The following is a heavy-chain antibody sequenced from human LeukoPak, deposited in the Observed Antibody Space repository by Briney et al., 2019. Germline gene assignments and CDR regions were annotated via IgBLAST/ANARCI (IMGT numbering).Heavy chain of an antibody. CDR2: IYYSGNT. D-gene: IGHD3-3*01. CDR1: GDSVSTYY. V-gene: IGHV4-59*02. CDR3: AGTKEWLSYVY. Sequence: SETLSLTCTVYGDSVSTYYWSWIRQPPGKGLEWIGHIYYSGNTNYNPSLKSRVTTSVDTSKNQFSLKVTSVTAADTAVYYCAGTKEWLSYVYWGQGTLVTVSS. J-gene: IGHJ4*02.